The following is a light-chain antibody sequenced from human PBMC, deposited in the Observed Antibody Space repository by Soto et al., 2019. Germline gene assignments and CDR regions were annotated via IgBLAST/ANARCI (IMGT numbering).Light chain of an antibody. CDR3: NSYTNSSAVV. V-gene: IGLV2-14*01. J-gene: IGLJ2*01. Sequence: QSVLTQPASVSGYPGQSITISCAVTRDDIGAYDYVSWYQQHPGNAPKLLVYEVTNRPSGVSDRFSGSKSGNTASLTISGLQAEDEADYYCNSYTNSSAVVFGGGTKVTVL. CDR1: RDDIGAYDY. CDR2: EVT.